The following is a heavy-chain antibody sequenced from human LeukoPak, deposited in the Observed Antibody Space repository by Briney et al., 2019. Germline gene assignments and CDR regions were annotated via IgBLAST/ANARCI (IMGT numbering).Heavy chain of an antibody. Sequence: LRLSCAASGFTFSSYAMSWVRQPPGKGLEWIGYNYYSGSTYYNPSLKSRVTISVDTSKNQFSLKLSSVTAADTAVYYCARDQGIAAAGPVPRSSYYYYYGMDVWGQGTTVTVSS. CDR1: GFTFSSYA. D-gene: IGHD6-13*01. V-gene: IGHV4-30-4*08. J-gene: IGHJ6*02. CDR3: ARDQGIAAAGPVPRSSYYYYYGMDV. CDR2: NYYSGST.